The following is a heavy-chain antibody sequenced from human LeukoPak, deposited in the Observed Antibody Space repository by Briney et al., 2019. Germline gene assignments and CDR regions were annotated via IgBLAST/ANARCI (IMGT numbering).Heavy chain of an antibody. V-gene: IGHV1-69*05. D-gene: IGHD3-10*01. Sequence: ASVKVSCKASGGTFSSYAISWVRQAPGQGLEWMGGIIPIFGTANYAQKFQGRVTITTDESTSTAYMELSSLRSEDTAVYYCAKGYKVGEFDYYNMDVWGRGTTVTVSS. CDR3: AKGYKVGEFDYYNMDV. CDR1: GGTFSSYA. J-gene: IGHJ6*03. CDR2: IIPIFGTA.